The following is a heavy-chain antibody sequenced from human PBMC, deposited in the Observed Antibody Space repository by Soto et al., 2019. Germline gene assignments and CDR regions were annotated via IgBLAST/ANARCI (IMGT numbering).Heavy chain of an antibody. Sequence: SETLSLTCAVYGGSFSGYYWSWIRQPPGKGLEWIGEINHSGSTNYNPSLKSRVTISVDTSKNQFSLKLSSVTAADTAVYYCARIPRLYGSGSYYRRTFDYWGQGTLVTVSS. CDR3: ARIPRLYGSGSYYRRTFDY. CDR1: GGSFSGYY. J-gene: IGHJ4*02. V-gene: IGHV4-34*01. D-gene: IGHD3-10*01. CDR2: INHSGST.